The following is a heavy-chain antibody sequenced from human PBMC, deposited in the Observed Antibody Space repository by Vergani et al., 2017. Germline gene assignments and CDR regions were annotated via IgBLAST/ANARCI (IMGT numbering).Heavy chain of an antibody. D-gene: IGHD3-10*01. CDR2: IYNRGST. Sequence: QVQLQESGPGLVKPSETLSLTCTVSGGSISTYYWSWIRQPPGKGLEWIGYIYNRGSTKYNPSLKGRVTISVDTSKNQFSLKLNSVTAADTAVYYCAGRLAGESRVTGYFDFWGRGTLVTVSS. V-gene: IGHV4-59*01. CDR1: GGSISTYY. J-gene: IGHJ2*01. CDR3: AGRLAGESRVTGYFDF.